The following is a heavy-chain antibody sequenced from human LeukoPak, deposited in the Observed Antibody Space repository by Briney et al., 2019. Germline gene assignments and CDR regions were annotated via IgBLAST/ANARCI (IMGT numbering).Heavy chain of an antibody. CDR2: IDHSGST. V-gene: IGHV4-34*01. Sequence: KSSDTLSLTCAVYGGSFSGYYWSWTRHPPGKGLECIGEIDHSGSTNYNRSLKSRVTISVDTSKNQFSLKLSSVTAADTAVYYCERALLEWLLVFDYWGQGTLVTVSS. D-gene: IGHD3-3*01. CDR1: GGSFSGYY. J-gene: IGHJ4*02. CDR3: ERALLEWLLVFDY.